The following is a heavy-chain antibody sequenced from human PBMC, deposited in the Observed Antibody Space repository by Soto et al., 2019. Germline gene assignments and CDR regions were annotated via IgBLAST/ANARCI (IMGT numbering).Heavy chain of an antibody. J-gene: IGHJ6*02. CDR2: TRRCDGGT. V-gene: IGHV3-23*01. D-gene: IGHD1-26*01. CDR3: ARIVGTCDCGMDV. CDR1: TFNFGDYA. Sequence: EVQLLESGGGFVQPGGSLRLSCTASTFNFGDYAMSWVRQATGKGVEWLATTRRCDGGTYDAESLEGPFSISKDNAKNRLSLQMTSMRGEDTAIFYLARIVGTCDCGMDVWGQGTTVTVSS.